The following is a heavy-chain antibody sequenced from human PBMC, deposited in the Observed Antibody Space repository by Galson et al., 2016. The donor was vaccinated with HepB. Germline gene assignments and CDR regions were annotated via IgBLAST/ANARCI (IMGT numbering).Heavy chain of an antibody. CDR3: ASFPCSGGSCYDY. V-gene: IGHV3-48*02. CDR1: GFMFSIFS. D-gene: IGHD2-15*01. J-gene: IGHJ4*02. Sequence: SLRLSCADSGFMFSIFSMDWVRQAPGKGLEWVSYISSAGETIVYADSVKGRFTISRDNAKKSVYLQMNSLRDEDTAVYYCASFPCSGGSCYDYWGQGTLVTVSS. CDR2: ISSAGETI.